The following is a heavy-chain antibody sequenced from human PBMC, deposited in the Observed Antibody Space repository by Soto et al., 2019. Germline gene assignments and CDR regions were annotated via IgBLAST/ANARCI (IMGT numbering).Heavy chain of an antibody. V-gene: IGHV3-23*01. D-gene: IGHD2-15*01. Sequence: EVQLLESGGGLVQPGGSLRLSCAASGFTFSSYAMNWVRQAPGKGLEWVSSISGSGGSTYYADSVKGRFTISRDNSKNTLYLQMKSLIGEDTAVFYCAKVWVSQFGSGGPFDIWGQGTMVTVSS. J-gene: IGHJ3*02. CDR1: GFTFSSYA. CDR3: AKVWVSQFGSGGPFDI. CDR2: ISGSGGST.